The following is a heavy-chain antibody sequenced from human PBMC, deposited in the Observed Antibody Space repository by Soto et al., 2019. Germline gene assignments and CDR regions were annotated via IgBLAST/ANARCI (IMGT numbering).Heavy chain of an antibody. CDR3: VRNWRYYGGDYYYGMDA. CDR2: IYWDDDE. J-gene: IGHJ6*02. D-gene: IGHD3-10*01. V-gene: IGHV2-5*02. CDR1: GFSLNTGGVG. Sequence: ITLKESGPTLVKPTQTLTLTCTFSGFSLNTGGVGVGWVSQPRGKAMEWLALIYWDDDERYRPSLRSRLNIIKDTINNPVVLTITNMDPEDTATYYCVRNWRYYGGDYYYGMDAWGQGTTVTVSS.